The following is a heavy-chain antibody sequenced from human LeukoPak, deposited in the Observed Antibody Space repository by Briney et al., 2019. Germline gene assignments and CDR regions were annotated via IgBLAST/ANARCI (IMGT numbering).Heavy chain of an antibody. CDR1: GFTFSSYA. D-gene: IGHD5-18*01. J-gene: IGHJ4*02. CDR2: ISYDGSNK. V-gene: IGHV3-30*04. CDR3: ARDRNLKGYGTFDY. Sequence: AGGSLRLSCAASGFTFSSYAMHWVRQAPGKGLEWVAVISYDGSNKYYADSVKGRFTISRDNSKNTLYLQMNSLRAEDTAVYYCARDRNLKGYGTFDYWGQGTLVTVSS.